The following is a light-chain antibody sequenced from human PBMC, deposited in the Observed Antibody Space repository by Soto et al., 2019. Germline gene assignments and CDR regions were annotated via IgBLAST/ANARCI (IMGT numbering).Light chain of an antibody. CDR1: QGIRNY. J-gene: IGKJ3*01. V-gene: IGKV1-27*01. CDR2: AAS. Sequence: DIQMTQSPTSLSASLGDRVTITCRASQGIRNYVAWYQQIPGKAPKLLIYAASTLQSGVPSRFSGSGSGTDFTLTINGLQPEDVATYSCQKYSSVPVFGPGTKVDIK. CDR3: QKYSSVPV.